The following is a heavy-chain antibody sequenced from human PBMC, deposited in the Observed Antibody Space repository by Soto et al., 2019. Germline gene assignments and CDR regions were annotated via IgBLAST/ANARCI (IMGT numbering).Heavy chain of an antibody. CDR2: IDPSDSYT. J-gene: IGHJ3*02. D-gene: IGHD2-2*02. CDR3: ARHGRLLGYCSSTSCYTNAFDI. V-gene: IGHV5-10-1*01. CDR1: GYSFTSYW. Sequence: GESLKISCKGSGYSFTSYWISWVRQMPGKGLEWMGRIDPSDSYTNYSPSFQGHVTISADKSISTAYLQWSSLKASDTAMYYCARHGRLLGYCSSTSCYTNAFDIWGQGTMVTV.